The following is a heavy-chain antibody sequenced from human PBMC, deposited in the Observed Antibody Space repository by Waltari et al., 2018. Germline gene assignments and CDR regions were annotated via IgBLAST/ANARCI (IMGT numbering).Heavy chain of an antibody. CDR1: GFIFNRNA. CDR3: AKDGTGWKHPTGAYYYYGLDV. Sequence: EVQVLESGGGLVQPGGSLRLSCAASGFIFNRNAMNWVRQAPGKGLEWVSTIRGSGNSTHYADSGKGRFTISRDNSKNTVYLQMNSLRVEDTAVYYCAKDGTGWKHPTGAYYYYGLDVWGPGTTVTVSS. D-gene: IGHD6-19*01. V-gene: IGHV3-23*01. CDR2: IRGSGNST. J-gene: IGHJ6*02.